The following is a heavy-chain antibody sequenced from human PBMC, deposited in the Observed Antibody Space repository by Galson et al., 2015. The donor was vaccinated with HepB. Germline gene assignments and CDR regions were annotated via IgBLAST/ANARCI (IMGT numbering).Heavy chain of an antibody. CDR1: GFTFSSYG. Sequence: SLRLSCAASGFTFSSYGMHWVRQAPGKGLEWVAVIWYDGSNKYYADSVKGRFTISRDNSKNTLYLQMNSLRAEDTAVYYCARGYYGSGSYQYHDYWGQGTLVTVSS. V-gene: IGHV3-33*01. J-gene: IGHJ4*02. CDR2: IWYDGSNK. CDR3: ARGYYGSGSYQYHDY. D-gene: IGHD3-10*01.